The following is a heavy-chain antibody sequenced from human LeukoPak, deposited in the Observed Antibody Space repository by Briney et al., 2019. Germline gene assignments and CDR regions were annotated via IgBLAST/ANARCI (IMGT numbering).Heavy chain of an antibody. J-gene: IGHJ4*02. Sequence: PGGSLRLSCAVSGFTFSSHWMSWVRQAPGKGLSWVANIKYDGTEKHYVDSVKGRFTISRDNAKNSLYLQMNSLRAEDTAVYYCARDGVAAGIHFDYWGQGTLVTVSS. V-gene: IGHV3-7*03. CDR3: ARDGVAAGIHFDY. CDR1: GFTFSSHW. D-gene: IGHD6-13*01. CDR2: IKYDGTEK.